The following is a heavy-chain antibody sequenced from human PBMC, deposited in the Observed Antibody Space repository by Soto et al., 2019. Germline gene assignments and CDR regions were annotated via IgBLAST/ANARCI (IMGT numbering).Heavy chain of an antibody. CDR1: GGTFRHYP. CDR2: IFPLTDIP. J-gene: IGHJ4*02. V-gene: IGHV1-69*02. Sequence: QVQLVQSGTEVKKPGSSVKVSCKASGGTFRHYPINWVRQAPGQGLEWMGSIFPLTDIPDYEQNFKARLTLSADKSTSPAYMELSSLTSDYTAMYFCARGPLVVLNYFESWGQGTLVTVSS. CDR3: ARGPLVVLNYFES.